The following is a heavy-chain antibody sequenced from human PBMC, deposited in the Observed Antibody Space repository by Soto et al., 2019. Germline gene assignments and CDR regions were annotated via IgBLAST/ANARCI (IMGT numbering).Heavy chain of an antibody. D-gene: IGHD6-13*01. V-gene: IGHV4-34*01. Sequence: QVQLQQWGAGLLKPSETLSLTCAVYGGSFSGYYWSWIRQPPGKGLEWIGEINHSGSTNYNPSLKSRVTMSVDTSKNQFSLKLSSVTAADTAVYYCAVISSSQYYYYGMDVWGQGTTVTVSS. CDR3: AVISSSQYYYYGMDV. CDR2: INHSGST. J-gene: IGHJ6*02. CDR1: GGSFSGYY.